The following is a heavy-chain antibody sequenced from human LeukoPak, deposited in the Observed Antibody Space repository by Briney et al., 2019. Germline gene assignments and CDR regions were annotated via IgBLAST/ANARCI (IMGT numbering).Heavy chain of an antibody. CDR3: ARHGGSSGFFDY. Sequence: PSETLSLTCAVYGGSSSGYYWSWIRQPPGKGLEWIGSIYYSGSTYYNPSLKSRVTISVDTSKNQFSLKLSSVTAADTAVYYCARHGGSSGFFDYWGQGTLVTVSS. J-gene: IGHJ4*02. V-gene: IGHV4-34*01. CDR2: IYYSGST. D-gene: IGHD3-22*01. CDR1: GGSSSGYY.